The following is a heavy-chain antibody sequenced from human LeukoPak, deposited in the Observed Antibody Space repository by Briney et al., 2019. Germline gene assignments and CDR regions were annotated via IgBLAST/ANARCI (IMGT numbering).Heavy chain of an antibody. CDR1: GGSISSYY. Sequence: SETLSLTCTVSGGSISSYYWSWIRQPPGKGLEWIGYLYYTGSTNCNPSLKSRATISVDTSKNQFSLKLNSMTAADTAVYYCARRGSSGWYFDYWGQGTLVTVSS. CDR2: LYYTGST. V-gene: IGHV4-59*08. D-gene: IGHD6-19*01. CDR3: ARRGSSGWYFDY. J-gene: IGHJ4*02.